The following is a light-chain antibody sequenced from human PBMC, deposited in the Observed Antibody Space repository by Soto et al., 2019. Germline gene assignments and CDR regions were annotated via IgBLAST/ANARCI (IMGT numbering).Light chain of an antibody. CDR1: QSVSSY. CDR2: DAS. V-gene: IGKV3-11*01. Sequence: EIVSTQSPATLSLSPGERDTLSCRASQSVSSYLAWYQQNPGQAPRLLIYDASNRATGIPARFSGSGSGTDFTFIFSSLEPEDFAVYYCQQRSNWLITFGQGTRLEI. CDR3: QQRSNWLIT. J-gene: IGKJ5*01.